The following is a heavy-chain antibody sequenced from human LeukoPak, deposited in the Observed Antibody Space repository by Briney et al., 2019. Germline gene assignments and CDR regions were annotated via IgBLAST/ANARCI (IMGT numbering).Heavy chain of an antibody. CDR2: IYHSGSP. CDR3: ARVNINNWHSCDY. Sequence: SETLSLTCAVSGGSISSNNWWGWVRQPPGQGLEWIGEIYHSGSPNYNPSLKSRVTISVDKSRNHFSLNLSSVTAADTAVHYCARVNINNWHSCDYWGQGTLVTVSS. CDR1: GGSISSNNW. D-gene: IGHD1-1*01. J-gene: IGHJ4*02. V-gene: IGHV4-4*02.